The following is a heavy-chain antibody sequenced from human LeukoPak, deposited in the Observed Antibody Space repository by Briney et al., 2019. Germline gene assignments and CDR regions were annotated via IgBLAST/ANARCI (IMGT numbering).Heavy chain of an antibody. V-gene: IGHV3-21*01. J-gene: IGHJ4*02. CDR1: GFTFSSYE. CDR2: ISSSSSYI. CDR3: ARDLGKRAYYFDY. Sequence: PGGSLRLSCAASGFTFSSYEMNWVRQAPGKGLEWVSSISSSSSYIYYADSVKGRFTISRDNAKNSLYLQMNSLRAEDTAVYYCARDLGKRAYYFDYWGQGTLVTVSS. D-gene: IGHD4-23*01.